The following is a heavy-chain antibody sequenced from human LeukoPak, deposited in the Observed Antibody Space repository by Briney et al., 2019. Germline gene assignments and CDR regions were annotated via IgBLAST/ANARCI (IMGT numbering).Heavy chain of an antibody. J-gene: IGHJ4*02. Sequence: PGGSLRLSCAASGFTFSDYYMSWIRQAPGKGLEWVSYISSGGSGMYYADSVKGRFTISRDNAKNSLYLQVNSLRAEDTAVYYCAGGGGSYYFDSWGQGTLVTVSS. V-gene: IGHV3-11*04. CDR3: AGGGGSYYFDS. D-gene: IGHD1-26*01. CDR2: ISSGGSGM. CDR1: GFTFSDYY.